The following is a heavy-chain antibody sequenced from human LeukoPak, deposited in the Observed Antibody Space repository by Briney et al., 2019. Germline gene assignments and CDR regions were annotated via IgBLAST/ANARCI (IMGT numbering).Heavy chain of an antibody. V-gene: IGHV1-69*01. Sequence: SVKVSCKASGGTFSSYAISWVRQAPGQGLEWMGGIIPIFGTANYAQKFQGRVTITADESTSTAYMELSSLRSEDTAVYYCARAQRITIFGVARFDCWGQGTLVTVSS. CDR3: ARAQRITIFGVARFDC. J-gene: IGHJ4*02. D-gene: IGHD3-3*01. CDR2: IIPIFGTA. CDR1: GGTFSSYA.